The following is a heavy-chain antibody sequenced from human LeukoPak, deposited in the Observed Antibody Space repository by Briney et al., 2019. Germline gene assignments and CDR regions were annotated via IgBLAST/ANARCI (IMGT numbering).Heavy chain of an antibody. Sequence: GGSLRLSCAASGFTFSDAWMSWVRQAPGKGLEWVGRIKSKTDGGTTDYAAPVKGRFTISRDGSKNTLYLQMNSLKTEDTAVYYCTTTRGCSSTSCYTQAYYYYYYYMDVWGKGTTVTVSS. CDR1: GFTFSDAW. J-gene: IGHJ6*03. CDR3: TTTRGCSSTSCYTQAYYYYYYYMDV. CDR2: IKSKTDGGTT. V-gene: IGHV3-15*01. D-gene: IGHD2-2*02.